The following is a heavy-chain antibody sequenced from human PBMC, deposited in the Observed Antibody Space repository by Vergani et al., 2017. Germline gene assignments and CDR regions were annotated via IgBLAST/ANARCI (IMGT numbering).Heavy chain of an antibody. V-gene: IGHV3-66*02. J-gene: IGHJ4*02. D-gene: IGHD3-10*01. CDR3: AKDPGFGDPPYFDY. CDR1: SFSVSSHY. Sequence: LVESGGGLVQPGGSLRLSCAASSFSVSSHYMTWVRQAPGKGLEWVSTINIGGRTSYADSVKGRLTLTRDDSKNTLHLQMNSLRPEDTAVYYCAKDPGFGDPPYFDYWGQGTLVTVSS. CDR2: INIGGRT.